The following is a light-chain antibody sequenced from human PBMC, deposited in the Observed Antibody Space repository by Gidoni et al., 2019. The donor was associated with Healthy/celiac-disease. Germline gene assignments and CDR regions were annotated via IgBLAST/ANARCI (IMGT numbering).Light chain of an antibody. CDR3: QSYDSSLSGSNV. V-gene: IGLV1-40*01. CDR2: GNC. Sequence: QSVLTQPPSGSGAPGQRVPISCTGSSSNIGPGYDVHWYQQLPGTAPKLLIYGNCNRPSGVPDRFSGSKSGTSASLAITGLQAEDEADYYCQSYDSSLSGSNVFGTGTKVTVL. J-gene: IGLJ1*01. CDR1: SSNIGPGYD.